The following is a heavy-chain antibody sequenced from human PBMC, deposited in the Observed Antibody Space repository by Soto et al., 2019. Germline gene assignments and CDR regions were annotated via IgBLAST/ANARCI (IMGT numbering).Heavy chain of an antibody. Sequence: EVQLVESGGGLVQPGRSLRLSCAASGFTFDDYAMHWVRQAPGKGLEWVSGISWNSGSIGYADSVKGRFTISRDNAKNSLYLQMNSLRAEDTALYYCAKDIYDAARQTTSYAFDIWGQGTMVTVSS. CDR3: AKDIYDAARQTTSYAFDI. CDR1: GFTFDDYA. D-gene: IGHD6-6*01. CDR2: ISWNSGSI. V-gene: IGHV3-9*01. J-gene: IGHJ3*02.